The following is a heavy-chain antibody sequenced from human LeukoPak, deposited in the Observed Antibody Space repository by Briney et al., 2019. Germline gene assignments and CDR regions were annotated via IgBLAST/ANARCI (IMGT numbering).Heavy chain of an antibody. CDR2: ISSGGNT. D-gene: IGHD6-13*01. CDR3: ARDSSNLNYFEY. Sequence: GGSLRLSCAASGFTASSNHMSWVRQAPGKGPEWVPVISSGGNTYYADSVKGRFTISRDNSKNTLYLQMNSLRAEDTAVYYCARDSSNLNYFEYWGQGTLVTVSS. J-gene: IGHJ4*02. V-gene: IGHV3-53*01. CDR1: GFTASSNH.